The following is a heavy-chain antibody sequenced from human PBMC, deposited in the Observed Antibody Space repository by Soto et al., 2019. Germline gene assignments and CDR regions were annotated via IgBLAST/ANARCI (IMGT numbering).Heavy chain of an antibody. CDR2: INHSGST. CDR1: GGSFSGYY. V-gene: IGHV4-34*01. D-gene: IGHD2-2*01. CDR3: ARGLSDVVPAAMDWFDP. J-gene: IGHJ5*02. Sequence: SETLSLTCAVYGGSFSGYYWSWIRQPPGKGLEWIGEINHSGSTNYNPSLKSRVTISVDTSKNQFSLKLSSVTAADTAVYYCARGLSDVVPAAMDWFDPWGQGTLVTVSS.